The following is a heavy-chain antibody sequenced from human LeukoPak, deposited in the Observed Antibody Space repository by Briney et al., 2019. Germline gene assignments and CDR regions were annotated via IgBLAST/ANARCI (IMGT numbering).Heavy chain of an antibody. Sequence: SETLSLTCTVSGGSISSYYWSWIRQPPGEGLEWIGYVSNSGSGYTYYNPSLKSRLTISVDTSKNQFSLKLSSVTAADTAVYYCARPVGRDGYNYYAYWGQGTLLIVS. V-gene: IGHV4-4*08. CDR3: ARPVGRDGYNYYAY. J-gene: IGHJ4*02. D-gene: IGHD5-24*01. CDR1: GGSISSYY. CDR2: VSNSGSGYT.